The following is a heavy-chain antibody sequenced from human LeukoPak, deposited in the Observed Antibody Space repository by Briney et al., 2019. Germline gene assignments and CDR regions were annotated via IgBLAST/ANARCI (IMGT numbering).Heavy chain of an antibody. CDR3: ATYRQVLLPFES. V-gene: IGHV3-23*01. CDR2: ISGSGGST. Sequence: GGSLRLSCVASGFTFSTYGMSWVRQAPGKGLEWVSAISGSGGSTYYADSVRGRFTISRDNSKSTLSLQMNSLRAEDTAIYYCATYRQVLLPFESWGQGTLVTVSS. D-gene: IGHD2-8*02. CDR1: GFTFSTYG. J-gene: IGHJ4*02.